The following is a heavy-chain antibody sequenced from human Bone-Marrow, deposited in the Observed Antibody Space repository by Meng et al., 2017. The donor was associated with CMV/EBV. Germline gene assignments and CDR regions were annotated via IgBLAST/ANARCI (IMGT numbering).Heavy chain of an antibody. V-gene: IGHV1-69*04. Sequence: SVKVSCKASGGTFSSYTISWVRQAPGQGLEWMGRIIPILGIANYAQKFQGRVTITADKSTSTAYMELSSLRSEDTAVYYCARDRRYDFWSGYQTKAYYYYGMDVWGQGTTVTASS. CDR2: IIPILGIA. CDR1: GGTFSSYT. CDR3: ARDRRYDFWSGYQTKAYYYYGMDV. J-gene: IGHJ6*02. D-gene: IGHD3-3*01.